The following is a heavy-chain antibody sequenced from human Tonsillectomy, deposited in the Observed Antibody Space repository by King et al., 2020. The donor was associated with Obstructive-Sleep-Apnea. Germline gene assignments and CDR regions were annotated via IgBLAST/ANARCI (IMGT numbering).Heavy chain of an antibody. V-gene: IGHV3-48*04. CDR1: GFIFSRYS. D-gene: IGHD3-10*01. J-gene: IGHJ4*02. CDR3: ARGNRGGYHYFDY. Sequence: VQLVESGGGLVQPGGSLRLSCAASGFIFSRYSMNWVRQAPGKGLEWVSYISSSSSINYQADSVKGRFTISRDNAKNSSYLQMNSLTAEDTAVYYCARGNRGGYHYFDYWGQGTQVTVSS. CDR2: ISSSSSIN.